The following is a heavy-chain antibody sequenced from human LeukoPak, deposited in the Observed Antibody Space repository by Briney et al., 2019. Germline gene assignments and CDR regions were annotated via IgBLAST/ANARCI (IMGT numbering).Heavy chain of an antibody. J-gene: IGHJ4*02. Sequence: GGSLRLSCAASGFTFSSYAMSWVRQAPGRGLEWVSVISGSGGSTYYRDSVKGRFTISRDNSKNTLYLQMNSLTAGDTAVYYCAKDGTTTVTFDYWGQGTLVTVSS. CDR1: GFTFSSYA. CDR2: ISGSGGST. D-gene: IGHD4-11*01. CDR3: AKDGTTTVTFDY. V-gene: IGHV3-23*01.